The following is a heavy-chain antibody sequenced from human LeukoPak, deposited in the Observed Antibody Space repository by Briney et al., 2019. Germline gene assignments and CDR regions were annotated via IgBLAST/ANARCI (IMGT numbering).Heavy chain of an antibody. CDR3: ARDLANGPVDY. CDR1: GGTFSSYA. J-gene: IGHJ4*02. V-gene: IGHV1-69*05. Sequence: SVKASCKASGGTFSSYAISWVRQAPGQGLEWMGRIIPIFGTANYAQKFQGRVTITTDESTSTAYMELSSLRSEDTAVYYCARDLANGPVDYWGQGTLVTVSS. CDR2: IIPIFGTA.